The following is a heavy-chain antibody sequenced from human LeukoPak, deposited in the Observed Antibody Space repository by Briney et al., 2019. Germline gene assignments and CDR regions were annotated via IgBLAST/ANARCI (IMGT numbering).Heavy chain of an antibody. Sequence: GASVKVSCKVSGYTLTELSMHWVRQVPGKGLEWMGGFDPEDGETIYAQKFQGRVTMTEDTSTDTAYMELSSLRSEDTAVYYCATDYYDSSGYGNFDYWGQGTLVTVSS. V-gene: IGHV1-24*01. D-gene: IGHD3-22*01. CDR2: FDPEDGET. CDR1: GYTLTELS. J-gene: IGHJ4*02. CDR3: ATDYYDSSGYGNFDY.